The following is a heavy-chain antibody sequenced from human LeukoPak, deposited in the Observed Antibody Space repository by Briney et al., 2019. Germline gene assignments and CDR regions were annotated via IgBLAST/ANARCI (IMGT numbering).Heavy chain of an antibody. V-gene: IGHV3-30*02. D-gene: IGHD6-13*01. CDR2: IRYDGSNK. J-gene: IGHJ4*02. CDR1: GFTFSSYG. CDR3: AEVMGSSSWSSY. Sequence: GGSLRLSCAASGFTFSSYGMPWVRQAPGKGLEWVAFIRYDGSNKYYADSVKGRFTISRDNSKNTLYLQMNSLRAEDTAVYYCAEVMGSSSWSSYWGQGTLVTVSS.